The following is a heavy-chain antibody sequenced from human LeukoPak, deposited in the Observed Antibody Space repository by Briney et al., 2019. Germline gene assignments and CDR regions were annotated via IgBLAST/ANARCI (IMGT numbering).Heavy chain of an antibody. CDR3: ARGNTSLGGAFDI. Sequence: GGSLRLSCAASGFNLRSYAIHWVRQAPGKGLEHVSAISGDGGTTSYAQSLKGRCTISRDNSKKMAYLQLGGLQTEDMAVYYCARGNTSLGGAFDIWGQGTMVTVPP. CDR1: GFNLRSYA. D-gene: IGHD3-16*01. J-gene: IGHJ3*02. CDR2: ISGDGGTT. V-gene: IGHV3-64*01.